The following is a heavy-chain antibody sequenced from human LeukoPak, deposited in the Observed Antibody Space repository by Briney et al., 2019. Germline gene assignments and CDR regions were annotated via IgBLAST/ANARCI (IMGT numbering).Heavy chain of an antibody. D-gene: IGHD1-1*01. CDR2: INPNSGAT. CDR1: GYTFTGYY. J-gene: IGHJ4*02. CDR3: TRAKRVIFDY. Sequence: GASVKVSCKASGYTFTGYYMHWVRQAAGQGLEWMGWINPNSGATLYAQKFQGRVTMTRDTSINTAYMELSSLRSDDTAVYYCTRAKRVIFDYWGQGTLVTVSS. V-gene: IGHV1-2*02.